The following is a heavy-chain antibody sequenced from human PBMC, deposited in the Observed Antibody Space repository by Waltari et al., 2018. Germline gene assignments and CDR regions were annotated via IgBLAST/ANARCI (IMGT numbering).Heavy chain of an antibody. CDR3: ANLGYCSGGSCYSDAFDI. J-gene: IGHJ3*02. CDR1: GYTFTGYY. CDR2: INPNSGGT. D-gene: IGHD2-15*01. V-gene: IGHV1-2*02. Sequence: QVQLVQSGAEVKKPGASVKVSCKASGYTFTGYYMHWVRQAPGQGLEWMGWINPNSGGTNYAQKFQGRVTMTRDTSISTAYMELSRLRSDDTAVYYCANLGYCSGGSCYSDAFDIWGQGTMVTVSS.